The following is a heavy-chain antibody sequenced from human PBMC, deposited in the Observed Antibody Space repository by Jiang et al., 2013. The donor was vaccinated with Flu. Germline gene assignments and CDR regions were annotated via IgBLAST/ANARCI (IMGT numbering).Heavy chain of an antibody. D-gene: IGHD4-11*01. J-gene: IGHJ4*02. CDR3: ASTLQYSSFDY. Sequence: SGAEVKKPGSSVKVSCKASGSTVSSFTITWVRQAPGQGLEWMGGIIPIFGTANYAQKFQGRVTITADESTSTAYMELSSLRSEDTAVYYCASTLQYSSFDYWGQGTLVTVSS. V-gene: IGHV1-69*01. CDR2: IIPIFGTA. CDR1: GSTVSSFT.